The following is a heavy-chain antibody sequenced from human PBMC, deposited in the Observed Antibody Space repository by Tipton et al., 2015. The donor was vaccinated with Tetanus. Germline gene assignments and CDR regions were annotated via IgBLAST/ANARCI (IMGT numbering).Heavy chain of an antibody. J-gene: IGHJ5*02. CDR1: GYTFTSYY. D-gene: IGHD4-11*01. CDR3: ARDLSPGAVTIPLTQFDP. Sequence: QSGAEVKKPGASVKVSCKASGYTFTSYYMHWVRQAPGQGLEWMGIINPSGGSTSYAQKFQGRVTMTRDTSTSTVYMELSSLRSEDTAVYYCARDLSPGAVTIPLTQFDPWGQGTLVTVSS. CDR2: INPSGGST. V-gene: IGHV1-46*01.